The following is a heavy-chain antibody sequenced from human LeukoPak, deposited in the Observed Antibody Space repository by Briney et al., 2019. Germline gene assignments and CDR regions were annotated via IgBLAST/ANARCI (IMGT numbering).Heavy chain of an antibody. V-gene: IGHV1-69*13. CDR2: IIPIFGTA. CDR3: ARGGWAPQQLITGGFDY. J-gene: IGHJ4*02. CDR1: GGTFSSYA. Sequence: GASVKVSCKASGGTFSSYAISWVRQAPGQGLEWMGGIIPIFGTANYAQKFQGRVTITADESTSTAYMELSSLRSEDTAVYYCARGGWAPQQLITGGFDYWGQGTLVTVSS. D-gene: IGHD6-13*01.